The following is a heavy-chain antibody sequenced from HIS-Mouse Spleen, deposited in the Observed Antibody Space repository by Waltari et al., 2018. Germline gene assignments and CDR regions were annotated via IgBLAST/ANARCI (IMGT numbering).Heavy chain of an antibody. CDR1: GGSFSGYY. V-gene: IGHV4-34*01. J-gene: IGHJ4*02. CDR2: INNSGST. CDR3: ARVPWRYPGSGYPPFDY. Sequence: QVQLQQWGAGLLKPSETLSLTCAVYGGSFSGYYWSWIRQPPGKGLEGIGEINNSGSTNYNPSLKRRVTISVDTSKNQFSLKLSSVTAADTAVYYCARVPWRYPGSGYPPFDYWGQGTLVTVSS. D-gene: IGHD3-22*01.